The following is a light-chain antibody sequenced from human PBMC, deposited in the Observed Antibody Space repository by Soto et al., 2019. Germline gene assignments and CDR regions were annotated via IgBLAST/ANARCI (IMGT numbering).Light chain of an antibody. Sequence: EIVLTQSPGALSLSPGERVTLSCRASQSVRSSYLVWYQQKPGQAPRLLIYGASTRAAGIPDRFSASGSGTDFTLTITRLEHEDFAVYYCQLYDNSPLYIFGRGTKLEIK. V-gene: IGKV3-20*01. CDR3: QLYDNSPLYI. J-gene: IGKJ2*01. CDR2: GAS. CDR1: QSVRSSY.